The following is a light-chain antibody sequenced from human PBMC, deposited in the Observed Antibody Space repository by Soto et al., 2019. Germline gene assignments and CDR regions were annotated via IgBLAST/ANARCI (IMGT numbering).Light chain of an antibody. CDR3: QQRSNWPST. V-gene: IGKV3-11*01. J-gene: IGKJ4*01. CDR1: QSVSSY. Sequence: EIVLTQSPATLSLSPGERATLSCRASQSVSSYLAWYQQKPGQAPRLLIYDASNRATGIPARFSGSGSGTDFPLTIASLEPEDFEVYYCQQRSNWPSTFGGGTKVEIK. CDR2: DAS.